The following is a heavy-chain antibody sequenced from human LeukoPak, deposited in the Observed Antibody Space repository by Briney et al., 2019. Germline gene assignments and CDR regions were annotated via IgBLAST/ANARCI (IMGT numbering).Heavy chain of an antibody. D-gene: IGHD1-26*01. J-gene: IGHJ5*02. V-gene: IGHV1-8*01. CDR3: ARDIAGATKGGWFDT. CDR1: GYTFTNYD. CDR2: MNPNSGNT. Sequence: ASVKVSCKASGYTFTNYDINWVRQATGQGPEWMGWMNPNSGNTGYAQKFQGRVTMTRNTSISTAYMELSSLRSEDTALYYCARDIAGATKGGWFDTWGQGTPVTVSS.